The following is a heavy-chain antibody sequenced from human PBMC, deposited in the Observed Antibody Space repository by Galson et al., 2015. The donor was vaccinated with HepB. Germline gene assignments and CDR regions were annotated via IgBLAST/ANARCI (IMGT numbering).Heavy chain of an antibody. V-gene: IGHV3-30*03. J-gene: IGHJ3*02. CDR2: ISYDGSNK. CDR3: AFYKGSGTTVPMDAFDI. CDR1: GFTFSSYG. D-gene: IGHD4-17*01. Sequence: SLRLSCAASGFTFSSYGMHWVRQAPGKGLEWVAVISYDGSNKYYADSAKGRFTISRDNSKNTLYLQMNSLRAEDTAVYYCAFYKGSGTTVPMDAFDIWGQGTMGTVSS.